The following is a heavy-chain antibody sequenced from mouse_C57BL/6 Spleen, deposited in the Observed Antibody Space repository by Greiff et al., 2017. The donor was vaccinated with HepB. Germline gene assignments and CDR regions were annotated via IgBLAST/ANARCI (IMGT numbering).Heavy chain of an antibody. D-gene: IGHD1-1*01. CDR2: INPSTGGT. Sequence: EVKLMESGPELVKPGASVKISCKASGYSFTGYYMNWVKQSPEKSLEWIGEINPSTGGTTYNQKFKAKATLTVDKSSSTAYMQLKSLTSEDSAVYYCARGLTTVVATDYAMDYWGQGTSVTVSS. CDR1: GYSFTGYY. J-gene: IGHJ4*01. V-gene: IGHV1-42*01. CDR3: ARGLTTVVATDYAMDY.